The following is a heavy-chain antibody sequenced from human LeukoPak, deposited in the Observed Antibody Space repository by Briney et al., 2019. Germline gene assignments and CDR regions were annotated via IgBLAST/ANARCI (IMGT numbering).Heavy chain of an antibody. Sequence: PGASVKVSCKVSGYTLTELSMHWVRQAPGQGLEWMGWINPNSGGTNYAQRFQGRVTMTRDTSISTAYMELSRLTSDDTAVYYCAREIDYYDSRGSLWGQGTLVTVSS. CDR1: GYTLTELS. V-gene: IGHV1-2*02. D-gene: IGHD3-22*01. CDR2: INPNSGGT. J-gene: IGHJ4*02. CDR3: AREIDYYDSRGSL.